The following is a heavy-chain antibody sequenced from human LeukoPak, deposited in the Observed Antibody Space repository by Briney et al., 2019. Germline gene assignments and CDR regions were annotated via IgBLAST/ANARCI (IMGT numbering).Heavy chain of an antibody. CDR3: ARVLIEDYVWGSYSNWFDP. J-gene: IGHJ5*02. CDR1: GGSISSSSYY. D-gene: IGHD3-16*01. Sequence: SETLSLTCTVSGGSISSSSYYWGWIRQPPGKGLEWIGYIYYSGSTNYNPSLKSRVTISVDTSKNQFSLKLSSVTAADTAVYYCARVLIEDYVWGSYSNWFDPWGQGTLVTVSS. V-gene: IGHV4-61*05. CDR2: IYYSGST.